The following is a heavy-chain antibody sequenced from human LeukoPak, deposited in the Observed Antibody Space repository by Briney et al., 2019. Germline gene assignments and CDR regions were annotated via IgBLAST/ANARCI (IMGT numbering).Heavy chain of an antibody. CDR1: GYTLTRYW. V-gene: IGHV5-51*01. J-gene: IGHJ4*02. CDR3: AITGYSSSWEYF. CDR2: INPYDSDT. Sequence: GESLKISCKVSGYTLTRYWIGWARQMPGKGLEWMGIINPYDSDTQYSPSSQGHVIISVDRSITTAYLQWSSLEASDSAMYYCAITGYSSSWEYFWGQGTLVTVSS. D-gene: IGHD6-13*01.